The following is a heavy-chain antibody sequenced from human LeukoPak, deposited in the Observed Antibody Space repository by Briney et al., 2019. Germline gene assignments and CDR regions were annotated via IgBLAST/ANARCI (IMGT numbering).Heavy chain of an antibody. V-gene: IGHV3-66*01. J-gene: IGHJ3*02. D-gene: IGHD3-10*01. CDR2: IYSGGST. CDR3: ARALLWFGELFSGDAFDI. Sequence: GVLRLSCAASGFTVSSNYMSWVRQAPGKGLEWVSVIYSGGSTYYADSVKGRFTISRDNSKNTLYLQMNSLRAEDTAVYYCARALLWFGELFSGDAFDIWGQGTMVTVSS. CDR1: GFTVSSNY.